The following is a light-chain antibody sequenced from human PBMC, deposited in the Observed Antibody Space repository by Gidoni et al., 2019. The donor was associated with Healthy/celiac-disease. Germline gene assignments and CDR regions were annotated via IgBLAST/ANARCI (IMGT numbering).Light chain of an antibody. V-gene: IGKV4-1*01. CDR1: QSVLYSSNNKNY. Sequence: IVMTPSPDSLAVSLGERATINCKSSQSVLYSSNNKNYLAWYQQKPGQPPKLLIYWASTRESGVPDRFSGSGSGTDVTLTIRSLQAEDVAVYYCQQYYSTPQTFXQXTKVEIK. J-gene: IGKJ1*01. CDR3: QQYYSTPQT. CDR2: WAS.